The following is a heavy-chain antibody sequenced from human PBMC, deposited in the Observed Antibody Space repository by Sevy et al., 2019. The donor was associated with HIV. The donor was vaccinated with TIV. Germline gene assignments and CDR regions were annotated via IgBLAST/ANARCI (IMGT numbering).Heavy chain of an antibody. CDR1: GSLFVTPG. J-gene: IGHJ4*02. Sequence: GGSLRLSGQPLGSLFVTPGLAWFARPPGRGRSGFGRLKSKPDGGTTNYAEPVNGRFTISRDDSKNTLYLQMNSLKTEDTAVYYCTTESRDTAMVSTLFDYWGQGTLVTVSS. V-gene: IGHV3-15*01. D-gene: IGHD5-18*01. CDR3: TTESRDTAMVSTLFDY. CDR2: LKSKPDGGTT.